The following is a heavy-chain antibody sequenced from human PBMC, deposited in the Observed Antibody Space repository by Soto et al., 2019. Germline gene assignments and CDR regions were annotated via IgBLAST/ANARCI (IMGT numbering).Heavy chain of an antibody. V-gene: IGHV4-61*08. D-gene: IGHD1-7*01. Sequence: QVQLQESGPGLVTPSETLSLTCTVSGGTVSSGGYYWSWIRQLPGKGLEWIGYISSRGSANYNPSLKSRITISVDTSKNQFSLKLTSVTAADTAVYYCAMAGNYRYFDAWGQGTLVTVSS. J-gene: IGHJ4*02. CDR3: AMAGNYRYFDA. CDR1: GGTVSSGGYY. CDR2: ISSRGSA.